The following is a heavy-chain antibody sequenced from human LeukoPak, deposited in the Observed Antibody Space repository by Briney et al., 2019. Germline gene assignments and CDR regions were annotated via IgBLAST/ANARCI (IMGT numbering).Heavy chain of an antibody. CDR3: ARVGYCSSTTCYYYFDH. J-gene: IGHJ4*02. CDR2: IWYDGSNK. Sequence: GGSLTLSCAASGFTFSSYSMQWVRQAPGKGLEWEAVIWYDGSNKYYADSVQGRFTISRDNSKNTLFLQMNSLRAEDTAVYYCARVGYCSSTTCYYYFDHWGQGTLVTVSS. CDR1: GFTFSSYS. V-gene: IGHV3-33*01. D-gene: IGHD2-2*01.